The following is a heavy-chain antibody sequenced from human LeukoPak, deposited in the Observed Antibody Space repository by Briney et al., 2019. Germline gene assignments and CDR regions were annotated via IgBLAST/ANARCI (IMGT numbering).Heavy chain of an antibody. Sequence: GGSLRLSCAASGFTSSAYWMTWVRRAPGKGLEWVANIKQDGSEKYYVDSVKGRFTISRDNAKNSLYLQMNSLRVEDTAVYYCARASARLEYWGQGTLVIVSS. V-gene: IGHV3-7*04. CDR1: GFTSSAYW. J-gene: IGHJ4*02. CDR3: ARASARLEY. CDR2: IKQDGSEK.